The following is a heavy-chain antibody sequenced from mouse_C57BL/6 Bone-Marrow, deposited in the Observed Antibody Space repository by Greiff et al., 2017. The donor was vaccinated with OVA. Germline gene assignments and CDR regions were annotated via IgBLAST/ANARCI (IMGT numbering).Heavy chain of an antibody. J-gene: IGHJ2*01. V-gene: IGHV1-69*01. CDR3: ARARSKYCDY. Sequence: QVQLQQPGAELVMPGASVKLSCKASGYTFTSYWMHWVKQRPGQGLEWIGEIDPSDSYTNYNQKFKGKSTLTVDKSSSTAYMQLSSLTSEDSAVYYCARARSKYCDYWGQGTTLTVSS. CDR2: IDPSDSYT. D-gene: IGHD2-5*01. CDR1: GYTFTSYW.